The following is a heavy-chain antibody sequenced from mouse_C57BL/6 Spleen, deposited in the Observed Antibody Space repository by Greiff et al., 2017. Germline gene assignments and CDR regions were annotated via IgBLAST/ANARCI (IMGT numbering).Heavy chain of an antibody. CDR2: ISSGSSTI. D-gene: IGHD2-4*01. V-gene: IGHV5-17*01. J-gene: IGHJ3*01. CDR3: ARRPSYYDYDGGFFFAY. Sequence: EVKLVESGGGLVKPGGSLKLSCAASGFTFSDYGMHWVRQAPEQGLEWVAYISSGSSTIYYADTVKGRFTISRDNAKNTLFLQMTSLRSEDTAMYYCARRPSYYDYDGGFFFAYWGQGTLVTVSA. CDR1: GFTFSDYG.